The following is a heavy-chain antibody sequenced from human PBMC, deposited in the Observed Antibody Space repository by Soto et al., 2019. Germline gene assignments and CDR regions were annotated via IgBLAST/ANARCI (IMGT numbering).Heavy chain of an antibody. J-gene: IGHJ5*02. CDR3: ARVIVVVPAAIGFRGYNWFDP. V-gene: IGHV1-8*01. CDR2: MNPNGGNT. D-gene: IGHD2-2*01. CDR1: GYTFTSYD. Sequence: GASVKVSCKASGYTFTSYDINWVRQATGQGLEWMGWMNPNGGNTGYAQKFQGRVTMTRNTSISTAYMELSSLRSEDTAVYYCARVIVVVPAAIGFRGYNWFDPWGQGTLVTVSS.